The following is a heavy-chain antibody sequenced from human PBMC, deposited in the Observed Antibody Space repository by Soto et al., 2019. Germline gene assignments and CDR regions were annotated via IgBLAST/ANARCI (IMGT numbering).Heavy chain of an antibody. V-gene: IGHV4-39*01. CDR2: IYYSGST. Sequence: PSETLSLTCTVSGGSISSSSYYWGWIRQPPGKGLEWIGSIYYSGSTYYNPSLKSRVTISVDTSKNQFSLKLSSVTAADTAVYYCARHITPTSGWDGVGYWFDPWGQGTLVTVSS. CDR3: ARHITPTSGWDGVGYWFDP. CDR1: GGSISSSSYY. D-gene: IGHD6-19*01. J-gene: IGHJ5*02.